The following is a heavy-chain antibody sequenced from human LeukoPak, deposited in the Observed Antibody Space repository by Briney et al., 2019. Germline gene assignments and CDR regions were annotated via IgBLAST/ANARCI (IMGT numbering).Heavy chain of an antibody. V-gene: IGHV4-4*07. D-gene: IGHD3-22*01. CDR3: ARHDRAYYYDSSGFYNY. J-gene: IGHJ4*02. CDR1: GGSISSYY. Sequence: PSETLSLTCTVSGGSISSYYWSWIRQPAGKGLEWIGRIYTSGSTNYNPSLKSRVTMSVDTSKNQFSLKLSSVTAADTAVYYCARHDRAYYYDSSGFYNYWGQGTLVTVSS. CDR2: IYTSGST.